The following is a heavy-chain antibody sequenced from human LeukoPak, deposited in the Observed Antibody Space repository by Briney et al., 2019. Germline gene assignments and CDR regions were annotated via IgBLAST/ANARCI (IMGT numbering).Heavy chain of an antibody. CDR3: ARDLGYCTSTSCYSLYGMDV. J-gene: IGHJ6*04. CDR2: ISSSGSTI. Sequence: PGGSLRLSCAASGFTFSSYWMSWVRQAPGKGLEWVSYISSSGSTIHYADSVKGRFTISRDDAKNSLYLQMNSLRAEDTAVYYCARDLGYCTSTSCYSLYGMDVWGKGTTVTVSS. V-gene: IGHV3-48*04. CDR1: GFTFSSYW. D-gene: IGHD2-2*02.